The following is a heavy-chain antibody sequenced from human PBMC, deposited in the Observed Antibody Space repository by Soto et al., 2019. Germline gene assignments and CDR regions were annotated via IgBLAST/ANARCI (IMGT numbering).Heavy chain of an antibody. D-gene: IGHD2-15*01. Sequence: QVQLVQSGAEVKKPGSSVKVSCKASGGTFSSYAISWVRQAPGQGLEWMGGIIPIFGTANYAQKFKGRVTINADEYTSTAYMELSSLRSEDTAVYYCASRGLGYCSGGSCFGWFDPWGQGTLVTVSS. CDR2: IIPIFGTA. J-gene: IGHJ5*02. CDR3: ASRGLGYCSGGSCFGWFDP. V-gene: IGHV1-69*01. CDR1: GGTFSSYA.